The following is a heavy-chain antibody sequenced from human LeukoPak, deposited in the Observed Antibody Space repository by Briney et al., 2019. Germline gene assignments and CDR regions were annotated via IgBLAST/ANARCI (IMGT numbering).Heavy chain of an antibody. CDR1: GFTFSSYS. V-gene: IGHV3-48*01. J-gene: IGHJ4*02. Sequence: PGGSLRLSCAASGFTFSSYSMNWVRQAPGKGLEWVSYISSSSSTIYYADSVKGRFTISRDNAKNSLYLQMNSLRAEDTAVYYCASSRGEEQLVRDWGQGTLVTVSS. CDR3: ASSRGEEQLVRD. D-gene: IGHD6-6*01. CDR2: ISSSSSTI.